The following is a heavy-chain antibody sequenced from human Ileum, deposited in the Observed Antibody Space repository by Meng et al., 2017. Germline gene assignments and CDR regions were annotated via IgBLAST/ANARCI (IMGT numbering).Heavy chain of an antibody. D-gene: IGHD1-1*01. J-gene: IGHJ4*02. V-gene: IGHV3-23*01. CDR3: AKEGAGTSYFVG. Sequence: GGSLRLSCAASRFTFSSYAMTWVRQAPGKGLEWVSTISGSGVSTYYTDSVKGRFTISRDNSKNTLYLEMNSLRAGDTAVYYCAKEGAGTSYFVGWGQGTLVTVSS. CDR2: ISGSGVST. CDR1: RFTFSSYA.